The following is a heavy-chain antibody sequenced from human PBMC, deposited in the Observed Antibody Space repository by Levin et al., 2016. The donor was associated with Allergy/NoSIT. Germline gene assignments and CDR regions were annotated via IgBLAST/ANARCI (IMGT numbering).Heavy chain of an antibody. CDR2: ISPRDGDT. V-gene: IGHV1-46*01. D-gene: IGHD3-3*01. J-gene: IGHJ6*03. CDR1: GYGFSTHY. Sequence: ASVKVSCKASGYGFSTHYIHWVRQAPGQGLEWMGVISPRDGDTRYAQIFQGRVSLTRDTSSTTVYMELSSLTFEDTALYYCARDTTTCLAGPLCSYFFMDVWGEGTTVTVSS. CDR3: ARDTTTCLAGPLCSYFFMDV.